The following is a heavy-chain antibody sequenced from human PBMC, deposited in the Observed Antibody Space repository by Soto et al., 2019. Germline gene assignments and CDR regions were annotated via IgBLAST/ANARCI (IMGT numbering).Heavy chain of an antibody. CDR3: ARDQGVVHAFDI. CDR2: ISYDGSNK. CDR1: GFTFSSYA. D-gene: IGHD3-16*01. V-gene: IGHV3-30-3*01. J-gene: IGHJ3*02. Sequence: GGSLRLSCAASGFTFSSYAMHWVRQAPGKGLEWVAVISYDGSNKYYADSVKGRFTISRDNSKNTLYLQMNSLRAEDTAVYYCARDQGVVHAFDIWGQGTMVTVSS.